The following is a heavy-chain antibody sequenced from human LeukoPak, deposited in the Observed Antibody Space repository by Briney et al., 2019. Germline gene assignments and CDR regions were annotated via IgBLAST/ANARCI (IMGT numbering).Heavy chain of an antibody. Sequence: PSETLSLTCAVYGGSFSGYYWSWIRQPPGKGLEWIGEINHSGSTNYNPSLKSRVTISVDTSKNQFSLKLSSVTAADTAVYYCARWIGVVVVPAAIGFDYWGQGTLVTVSS. D-gene: IGHD2-2*01. CDR3: ARWIGVVVVPAAIGFDY. J-gene: IGHJ4*02. CDR2: INHSGST. V-gene: IGHV4-34*01. CDR1: GGSFSGYY.